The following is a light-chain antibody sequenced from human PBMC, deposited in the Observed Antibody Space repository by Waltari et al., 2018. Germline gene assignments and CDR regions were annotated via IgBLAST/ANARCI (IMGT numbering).Light chain of an antibody. J-gene: IGLJ3*02. CDR3: QSADNSGTYVL. CDR2: KDS. V-gene: IGLV3-25*03. CDR1: TLPKHY. Sequence: SYELTQPPSVSVSPGQTARLTCFGDTLPKHYAYWYQQKPGQAPVFVIYKDSERPSGIPERFSGSSSGTTVTLTIIGVQAEDEADYYCQSADNSGTYVLFGGGTKVTVL.